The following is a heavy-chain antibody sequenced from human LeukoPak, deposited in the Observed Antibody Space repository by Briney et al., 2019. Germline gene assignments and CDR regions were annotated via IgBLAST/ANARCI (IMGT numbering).Heavy chain of an antibody. J-gene: IGHJ4*02. CDR1: GFTFSSYS. CDR3: ARDYYDSNGYYYGGY. V-gene: IGHV3-48*01. D-gene: IGHD3-22*01. CDR2: ISDSSSTI. Sequence: PGGSLRLSCAASGFTFSSYSMNWVRQAPGKGLEWVSYISDSSSTIYYADSVRGRFTISRDNAKNSLYLQMNSLRAEDTAVYYCARDYYDSNGYYYGGYWGQGTLVTVSS.